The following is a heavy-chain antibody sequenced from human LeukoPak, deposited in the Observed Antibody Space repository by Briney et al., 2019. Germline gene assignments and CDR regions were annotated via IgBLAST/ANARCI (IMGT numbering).Heavy chain of an antibody. CDR3: ARDLGDCSSTSCPLYFDL. CDR1: GGSISSGGYY. D-gene: IGHD2-2*01. V-gene: IGHV4-31*03. J-gene: IGHJ2*01. Sequence: SETLSLTCTVSGGSISSGGYYWSWIRQHPGKGLEWIGYIYYSGSTYYNPSLKSRFTISVDTSKNQFSLKLSSVTAADTAVYYCARDLGDCSSTSCPLYFDLWGRGTLVTVSS. CDR2: IYYSGST.